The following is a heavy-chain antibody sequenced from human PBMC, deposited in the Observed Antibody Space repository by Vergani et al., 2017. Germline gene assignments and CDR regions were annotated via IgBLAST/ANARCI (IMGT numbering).Heavy chain of an antibody. CDR1: GITFNIHS. CDR2: ISASGTDT. Sequence: EVQLLESGGGLVQPGGSLRLSCAASGITFNIHSMIWVRQAPGKGLEWVSGISASGTDTYYADSVKGRFTVSKDNPKNTLYLQMDSLRSEDTALYYCAKYLRDSTDGLPDSWGPGTLVIVSS. D-gene: IGHD2-21*02. V-gene: IGHV3-23*01. CDR3: AKYLRDSTDGLPDS. J-gene: IGHJ4*02.